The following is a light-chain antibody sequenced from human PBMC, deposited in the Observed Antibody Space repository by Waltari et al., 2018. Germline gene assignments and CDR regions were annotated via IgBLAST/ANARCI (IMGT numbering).Light chain of an antibody. V-gene: IGKV2-28*01. J-gene: IGKJ1*01. CDR1: QSLLHSNGYNF. Sequence: DIVMTQSPLSLPVTPGEPASISCRSSQSLLHSNGYNFLYWYLQKPGQAPQFLIYFGSNLASGVPDRFSGSGSGTDFTLKISRVEAEDVGVYYCMQALHAPWTFGQGTKLEIK. CDR3: MQALHAPWT. CDR2: FGS.